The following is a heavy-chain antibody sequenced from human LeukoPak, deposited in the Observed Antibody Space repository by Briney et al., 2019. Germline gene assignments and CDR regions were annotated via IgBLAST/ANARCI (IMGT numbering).Heavy chain of an antibody. Sequence: SETLSLTCTVSGGSISSSSYYWGWIRQPPGKGLEWIGSIYYSGSTYYNPSLKSRVTISVDTSKNQFSLKLGSVTAADTAVYYCARSDGYNTDYWGQGTLVTVSS. CDR1: GGSISSSSYY. CDR3: ARSDGYNTDY. D-gene: IGHD5-24*01. CDR2: IYYSGST. V-gene: IGHV4-39*01. J-gene: IGHJ4*02.